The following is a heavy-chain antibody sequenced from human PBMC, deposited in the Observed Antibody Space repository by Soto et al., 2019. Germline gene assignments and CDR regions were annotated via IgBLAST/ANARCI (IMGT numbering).Heavy chain of an antibody. CDR3: ARETVVVPAAIVQRSYYYGMDV. Sequence: GGSLRLSCAASGFTFSSYGMHWVRQAPGKGLEWVAVISYDGSNKYYADSVKGRFTISRDNSKNTLYLQMNSLRAEDTAVYYCARETVVVPAAIVQRSYYYGMDVWGQGTTVTVSS. CDR1: GFTFSSYG. CDR2: ISYDGSNK. J-gene: IGHJ6*02. D-gene: IGHD2-2*02. V-gene: IGHV3-30*03.